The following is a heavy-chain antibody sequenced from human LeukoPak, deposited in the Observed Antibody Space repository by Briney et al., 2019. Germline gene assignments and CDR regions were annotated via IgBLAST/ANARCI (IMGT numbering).Heavy chain of an antibody. V-gene: IGHV1-2*02. CDR1: GYTFTGYY. CDR2: INPNSGGT. Sequence: GASVKVSCKASGYTFTGYYMHWVRQAPGQGVEWRGWINPNSGGTNYAQKFQGRVTMTRDTSISTAYMELSRLRSDDTAVYYCARDLFYSVSGTYYNVGRVFNYWGQGTLVTVSS. J-gene: IGHJ4*02. CDR3: ARDLFYSVSGTYYNVGRVFNY. D-gene: IGHD3-10*01.